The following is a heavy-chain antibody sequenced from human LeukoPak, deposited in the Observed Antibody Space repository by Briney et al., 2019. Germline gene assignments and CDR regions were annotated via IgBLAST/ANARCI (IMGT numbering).Heavy chain of an antibody. CDR2: ISRDSSNI. Sequence: GGSLRLSCAASGFSFTSYSINWVRQAPGKGLEWVPYISRDSSNIYYADSVKGRFTISRDNAKNSLYLQMNSLRAEDTAVYYCAKDRVTTVVTQLVYWGQGTLVAVSS. J-gene: IGHJ4*02. D-gene: IGHD4-23*01. CDR3: AKDRVTTVVTQLVY. CDR1: GFSFTSYS. V-gene: IGHV3-48*01.